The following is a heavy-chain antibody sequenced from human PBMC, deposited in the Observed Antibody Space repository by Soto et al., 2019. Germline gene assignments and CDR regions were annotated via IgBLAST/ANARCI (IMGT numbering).Heavy chain of an antibody. V-gene: IGHV3-48*02. J-gene: IGHJ4*02. CDR1: GFSLANYP. CDR2: SSPRGDTI. Sequence: PGGSLRLSCVASGFSLANYPMNWVRQTPGKGLEWISYSSPRGDTIYYADSVEGRFTISRDNARNSLSLHMSSLRDEDSALYYCAKGPPTHVGWPYYFVSWGPGVPLTVSS. D-gene: IGHD3-9*01. CDR3: AKGPPTHVGWPYYFVS.